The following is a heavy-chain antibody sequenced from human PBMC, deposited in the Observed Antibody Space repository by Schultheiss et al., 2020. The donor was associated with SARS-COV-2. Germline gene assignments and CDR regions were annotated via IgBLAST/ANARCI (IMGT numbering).Heavy chain of an antibody. CDR2: ISSSSSYI. J-gene: IGHJ4*02. V-gene: IGHV3-21*01. CDR3: ARGYGVGAAATNDY. D-gene: IGHD2-15*01. Sequence: GESLKISCAASGFTFSSYSMNWVRQAPGKGLEWVSSISSSSSYIYYADSVKGRFTISRDNAKNSLYLQMNSLRAEDTAVYYCARGYGVGAAATNDYWGQGTLVTVSS. CDR1: GFTFSSYS.